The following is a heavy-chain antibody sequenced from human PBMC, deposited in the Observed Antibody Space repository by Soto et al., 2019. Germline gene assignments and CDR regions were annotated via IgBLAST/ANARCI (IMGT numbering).Heavy chain of an antibody. D-gene: IGHD3-10*01. CDR3: AKKVNSGPGSQFFDY. CDR1: GASITTNY. V-gene: IGHV4-59*01. CDR2: IFYTGST. J-gene: IGHJ4*02. Sequence: SETLSPTCKVYGASITTNYWSWIRPPPGKGLEWIGYIFYTGSTTYNPCLKSRVTISIDTSKNQFSLKLSSLTAADTAIYYCAKKVNSGPGSQFFDYWGQGALVTVSS.